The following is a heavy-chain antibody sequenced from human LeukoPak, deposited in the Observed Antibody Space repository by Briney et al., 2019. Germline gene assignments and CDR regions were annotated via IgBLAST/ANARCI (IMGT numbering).Heavy chain of an antibody. V-gene: IGHV3-23*01. D-gene: IGHD3-16*02. J-gene: IGHJ4*02. CDR2: ISGSGGST. Sequence: GGSLRLSCAASGFTFSSYAMSWVRQAPGKGPEWVSAISGSGGSTYYADSVKGRFTISRDNSKNTLYLQMNSLRAEDTAVYYCAKDRSYYDYVWGSYRYTGLFDHWGQGTLVTASS. CDR3: AKDRSYYDYVWGSYRYTGLFDH. CDR1: GFTFSSYA.